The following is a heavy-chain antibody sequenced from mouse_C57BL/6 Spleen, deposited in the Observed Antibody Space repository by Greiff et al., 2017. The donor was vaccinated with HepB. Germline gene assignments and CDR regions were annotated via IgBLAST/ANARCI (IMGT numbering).Heavy chain of an antibody. CDR2: IDPSDSYT. CDR1: GYTFTSYW. Sequence: VQLQQPGAELVRPGTSVKLSCKASGYTFTSYWMHWVKQRPGQGLEWIGVIDPSDSYTNYNQKFKGKATLTVDTSSSTAYMQLSSLTSEDSAVYYCARTTKWYFDVWGTGTTVTVSS. D-gene: IGHD1-1*01. CDR3: ARTTKWYFDV. V-gene: IGHV1-59*01. J-gene: IGHJ1*03.